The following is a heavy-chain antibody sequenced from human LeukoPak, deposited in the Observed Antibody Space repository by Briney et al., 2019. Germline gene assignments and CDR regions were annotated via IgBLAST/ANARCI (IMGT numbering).Heavy chain of an antibody. V-gene: IGHV3-9*01. J-gene: IGHJ4*02. Sequence: PGGSLRLSCAASGFTFDDYAMHWVRQAPGKGLEWVSGISWNSGSIGYADSVKGRFTISRDNAKNSLYLQMNRLRAEDTALYYCAKDGRPEQLAPYFDYWGQGTLVTVSS. D-gene: IGHD6-13*01. CDR1: GFTFDDYA. CDR3: AKDGRPEQLAPYFDY. CDR2: ISWNSGSI.